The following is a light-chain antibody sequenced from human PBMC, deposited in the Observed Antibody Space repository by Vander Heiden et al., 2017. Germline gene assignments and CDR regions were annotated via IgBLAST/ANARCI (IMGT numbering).Light chain of an antibody. CDR1: QYIRGD. V-gene: IGKV3-15*01. J-gene: IGKJ2*01. CDR2: RAS. Sequence: TRAEPALSVSPGERVTLSCRASQYIRGDLAWYQRKPGQAPTLLIYRASASTSGLHVTVIDTCSRPDFTLSIRKRESERFAVYYCQQYNSRSLYTFGQGTKLEIK. CDR3: QQYNSRSLYT.